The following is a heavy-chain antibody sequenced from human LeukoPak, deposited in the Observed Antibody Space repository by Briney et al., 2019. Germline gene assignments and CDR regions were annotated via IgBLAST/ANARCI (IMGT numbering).Heavy chain of an antibody. J-gene: IGHJ5*02. CDR2: INTNTGNP. D-gene: IGHD2-2*03. CDR1: GYTFISYA. Sequence: ASVKVSCKASGYTFISYAMNWVRQAPGQGLGWMGWINTNTGNPTYAQGFTGRFVFSLDTSLSTAYLQISGLKAEDTAVYYCARDLGYCTSTSCQNWFDPWGQGTLVTVSS. V-gene: IGHV7-4-1*02. CDR3: ARDLGYCTSTSCQNWFDP.